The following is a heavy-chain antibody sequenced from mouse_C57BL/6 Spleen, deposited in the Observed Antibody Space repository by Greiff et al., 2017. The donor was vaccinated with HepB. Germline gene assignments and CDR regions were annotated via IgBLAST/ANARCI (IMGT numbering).Heavy chain of an antibody. J-gene: IGHJ4*01. CDR3: ARPYGKGYYAMDY. V-gene: IGHV1-82*01. CDR1: GYAFSSSW. Sequence: VKLQESGPELVKPGASVKISCKASGYAFSSSWMNWVKQRPGKGLEWIGRIYPGDGDTNYNGKFKGKATLTADKSSSTAYMQLSSLTSEDSAVYFCARPYGKGYYAMDYWGQGTSVTVSS. CDR2: IYPGDGDT. D-gene: IGHD1-1*01.